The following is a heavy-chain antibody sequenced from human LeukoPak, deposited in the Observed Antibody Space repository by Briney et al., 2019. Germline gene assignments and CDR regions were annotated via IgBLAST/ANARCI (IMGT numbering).Heavy chain of an antibody. V-gene: IGHV3-48*01. Sequence: GGSLRLSCEASGFTFSTYSMNWVRQAPGKGLEWVSYINSSGIVIYYADSVKGRFTISRDNSKNTLYLQMNSLRAEDTAVYYCAKGIAARPFDYWGQGTLVTVSS. CDR1: GFTFSTYS. D-gene: IGHD6-6*01. CDR2: INSSGIVI. CDR3: AKGIAARPFDY. J-gene: IGHJ4*02.